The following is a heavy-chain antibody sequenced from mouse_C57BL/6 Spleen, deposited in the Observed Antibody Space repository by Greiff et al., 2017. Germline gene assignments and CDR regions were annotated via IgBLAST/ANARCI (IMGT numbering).Heavy chain of an antibody. CDR3: ARPSPIYGSSSFYAMDY. Sequence: QVQLQQPGAELVRPGSSVKLSCKASGYTFTSYWMDWVKQRPGQGLEWIGNIYPSDSETHYNQKFKDKATLTVDKSSSTAYMQLSSLTSEDSAVYYCARPSPIYGSSSFYAMDYWGQGTSVTVSS. J-gene: IGHJ4*01. D-gene: IGHD1-1*01. CDR1: GYTFTSYW. V-gene: IGHV1-61*01. CDR2: IYPSDSET.